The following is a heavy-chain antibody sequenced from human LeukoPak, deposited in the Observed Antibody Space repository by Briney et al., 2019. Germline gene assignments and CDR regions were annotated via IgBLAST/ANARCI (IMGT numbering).Heavy chain of an antibody. CDR2: IYYSETT. D-gene: IGHD5-24*01. Sequence: SETLSLTCAVSGYSISSGYYWGWLRQPPGKGLEWIGSIYYSETTYDNPSLKSRVTISIETSKNQFSLRLSSVTASDTAVYYCARQRADYYYYYVDVWGEGTTVAVS. V-gene: IGHV4-38-2*01. J-gene: IGHJ6*03. CDR3: ARQRADYYYYYVDV. CDR1: GYSISSGYY.